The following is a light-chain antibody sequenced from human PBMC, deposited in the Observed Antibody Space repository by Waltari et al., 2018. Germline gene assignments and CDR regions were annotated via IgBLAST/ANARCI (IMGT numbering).Light chain of an antibody. CDR1: NIGTKS. CDR2: YDR. Sequence: SYVLTQPPSVSVAPGQTARISCGGNNIGTKSVHWYQQKPGQAPVFVIYYDRDRASWFPERFSGSNSGNTATLTISRVEAGDEADYFCQVWDFTSDHVVFGGGTKLTVL. J-gene: IGLJ2*01. CDR3: QVWDFTSDHVV. V-gene: IGLV3-21*04.